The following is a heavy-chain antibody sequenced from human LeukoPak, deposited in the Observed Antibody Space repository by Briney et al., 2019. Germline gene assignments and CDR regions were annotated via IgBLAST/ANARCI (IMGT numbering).Heavy chain of an antibody. CDR1: GFTFSSYT. CDR2: IYSGGTT. V-gene: IGHV3-66*01. Sequence: GGSLRLSCAASGFTFSSYTMIWVRQAPGKGLEWVSIIYSGGTTYYADSVKGRFTISRDNSKNTLYLQMNSLRAEDTAVYYCAREVLDTAMALGYWGQGTLVTVSS. J-gene: IGHJ4*02. CDR3: AREVLDTAMALGY. D-gene: IGHD5-18*01.